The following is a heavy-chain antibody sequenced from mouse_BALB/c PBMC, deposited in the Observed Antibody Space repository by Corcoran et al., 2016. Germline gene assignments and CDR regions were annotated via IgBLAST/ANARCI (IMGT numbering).Heavy chain of an antibody. Sequence: EVQLQQSGPELVKPGASVKMSCKASGYTFTSYVMHWVKQKPGQGLEWIGDINPYNDGTKYNEKFKGKATLTSDKSSSTAYMELSSLTSEDSAVYYCARNGNYVEFAYWGQGTLVTVSA. CDR1: GYTFTSYV. CDR3: ARNGNYVEFAY. J-gene: IGHJ3*01. CDR2: INPYNDGT. V-gene: IGHV1S136*01. D-gene: IGHD2-1*01.